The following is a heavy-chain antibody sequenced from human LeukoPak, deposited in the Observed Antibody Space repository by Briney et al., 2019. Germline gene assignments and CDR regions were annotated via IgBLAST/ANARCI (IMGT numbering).Heavy chain of an antibody. CDR3: ATDTAGYDY. D-gene: IGHD5-12*01. V-gene: IGHV3-7*01. CDR1: GFTFTNHW. J-gene: IGHJ4*02. Sequence: GGSLRLSCAASGFTFTNHWMSWVRKAPGKGLEWVANIKQDGSEKYYVDSVKGRFTISRDNAKNLLCLQMNSLRAEDTAVCYCATDTAGYDYWGQGTLVTVSS. CDR2: IKQDGSEK.